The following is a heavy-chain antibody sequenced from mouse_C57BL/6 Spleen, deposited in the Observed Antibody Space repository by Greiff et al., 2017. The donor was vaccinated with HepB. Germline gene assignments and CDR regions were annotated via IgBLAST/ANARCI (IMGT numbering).Heavy chain of an antibody. D-gene: IGHD1-1*01. CDR2: IYPGDGDT. Sequence: QVQLQQSGPELVKPGASVKISCKASGYAFSSSWMNWVKQRPGKGLEWIGRIYPGDGDTNYNGKFKGKATLTADKSSSTAYMQLSSLTSEDSAVYFCARGYYGSSYKGDWGKGTTLKVDS. J-gene: IGHJ2*01. CDR3: ARGYYGSSYKGD. CDR1: GYAFSSSW. V-gene: IGHV1-82*01.